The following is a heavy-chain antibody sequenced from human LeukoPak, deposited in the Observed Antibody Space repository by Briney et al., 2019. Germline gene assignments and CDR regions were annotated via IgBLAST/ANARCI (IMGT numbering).Heavy chain of an antibody. Sequence: GGSLRLSCAASGFTFSGSALHWVRQASGKWLEWVGRIRSTANGYATAYAASVKGRFTISRDDSKNTAYLQMDSLKTEDTAVNYCTGNYYGSGSYADFDYWGQGTLVTVSS. CDR2: IRSTANGYAT. CDR3: TGNYYGSGSYADFDY. V-gene: IGHV3-73*01. D-gene: IGHD3-10*01. J-gene: IGHJ4*02. CDR1: GFTFSGSA.